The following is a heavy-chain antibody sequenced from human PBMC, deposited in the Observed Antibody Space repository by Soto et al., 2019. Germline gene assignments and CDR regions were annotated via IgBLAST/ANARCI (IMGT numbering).Heavy chain of an antibody. J-gene: IGHJ5*02. CDR2: IIPISGAV. CDR1: GGTFTNYA. V-gene: IGHV1-69*01. D-gene: IGHD4-17*01. Sequence: QVQLVQSGAEVKKPGSSVKVSCKASGGTFTNYAINWVRQAPGQGLEWMGGIIPISGAVNSAQKFQGRVTSTADESTSTVYMALCSLRSENTAVYYCARTTTAYNWSDLWGQGTLVTVSS. CDR3: ARTTTAYNWSDL.